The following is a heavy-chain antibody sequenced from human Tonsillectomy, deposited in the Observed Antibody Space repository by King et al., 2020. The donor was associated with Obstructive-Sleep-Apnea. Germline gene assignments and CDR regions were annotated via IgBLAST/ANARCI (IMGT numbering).Heavy chain of an antibody. J-gene: IGHJ4*02. Sequence: DVQLVESGGGLVQPGGSLRLSCAASGFTFSSYAMTWVRQAPGKGLEWVSGISGSGGSTYYADSVKGRFTISRDNSKNTLYLQMSSLRADDTAVYYCAKDHGSGTLPGCDLDHWGQGTLVTVSS. D-gene: IGHD1-1*01. CDR1: GFTFSSYA. CDR2: ISGSGGST. CDR3: AKDHGSGTLPGCDLDH. V-gene: IGHV3-23*04.